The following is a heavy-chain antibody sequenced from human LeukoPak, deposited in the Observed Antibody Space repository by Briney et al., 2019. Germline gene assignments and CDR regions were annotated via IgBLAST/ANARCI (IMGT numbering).Heavy chain of an antibody. CDR3: ARRGGVVTVIHFFDY. V-gene: IGHV3-48*03. Sequence: QPGGSLRLSCAASGFTFSSYAMNWVRQAPGKGLEWVSYISSSGSTRYYADSVKGRFTISRDNAKNSLYLQMNSLRAEDTAVYYCARRGGVVTVIHFFDYWGQGTLVTVSS. CDR2: ISSSGSTR. J-gene: IGHJ4*02. CDR1: GFTFSSYA. D-gene: IGHD2-21*02.